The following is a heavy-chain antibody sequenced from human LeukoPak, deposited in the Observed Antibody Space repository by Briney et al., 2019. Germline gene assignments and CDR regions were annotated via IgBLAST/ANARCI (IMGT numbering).Heavy chain of an antibody. Sequence: PGGSLRLSCAASGFTFSSYSMNWVRQAPGKGLEWVSAISGSGGSTYYADSVKGRFTISRDNSKNTLYLQMNSLRAGDTAVYYCARGGRVGATAAYPANDAFDIWGQGTMVTVSS. CDR3: ARGGRVGATAAYPANDAFDI. V-gene: IGHV3-23*01. D-gene: IGHD1-26*01. CDR2: ISGSGGST. J-gene: IGHJ3*02. CDR1: GFTFSSYS.